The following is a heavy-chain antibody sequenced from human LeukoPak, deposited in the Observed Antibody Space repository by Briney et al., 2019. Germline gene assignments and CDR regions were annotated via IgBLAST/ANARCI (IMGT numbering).Heavy chain of an antibody. CDR3: ARDGGSYGMGAFDI. CDR1: GFTVSSTY. D-gene: IGHD1-26*01. CDR2: IYRGGST. V-gene: IGHV3-66*01. Sequence: GGPLRLSCAASGFTVSSTYMSWVRQAPGKGLEWVSVIYRGGSTYYADSVKGRFTISRDNSKNTLYLQMNSLRVEDTALYYCARDGGSYGMGAFDIWGQGTVVTVSS. J-gene: IGHJ3*02.